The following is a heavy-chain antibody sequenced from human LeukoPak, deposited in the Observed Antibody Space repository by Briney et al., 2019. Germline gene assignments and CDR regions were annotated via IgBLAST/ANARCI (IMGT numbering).Heavy chain of an antibody. CDR1: GYTFTSYY. V-gene: IGHV1-46*01. J-gene: IGHJ4*02. D-gene: IGHD4-17*01. CDR3: ARRNDYESDY. Sequence: ASVKVSCKVSGYTFTSYYMHWVRQAPGQGLEWMGIINPSGGSTSYAQKFQGRVTITADKSTSTAYMELSSLRSEDTAVYYCARRNDYESDYWGQGTLVTVSS. CDR2: INPSGGST.